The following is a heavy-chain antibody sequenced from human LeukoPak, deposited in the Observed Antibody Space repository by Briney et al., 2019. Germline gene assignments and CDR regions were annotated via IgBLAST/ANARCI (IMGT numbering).Heavy chain of an antibody. Sequence: GGSLRLSCAASGFTFSSYSMNWVRQAPGKGLEWVSYISSSSSTIYYADSVKGRFTISRDNAKNTVYLQMNSLRHEDAAVYYCARDGSGSYWLTYWGQGALVTVSS. CDR2: ISSSSSTI. CDR3: ARDGSGSYWLTY. J-gene: IGHJ4*02. CDR1: GFTFSSYS. V-gene: IGHV3-48*02. D-gene: IGHD3-10*01.